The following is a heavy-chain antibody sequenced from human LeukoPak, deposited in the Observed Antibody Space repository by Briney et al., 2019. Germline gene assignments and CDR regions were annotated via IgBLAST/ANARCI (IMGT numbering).Heavy chain of an antibody. CDR2: ISSSGSTI. Sequence: GGSLRLSCAASGFTFSDYYMSWIRQAPGKGLEWVSYISSSGSTIYYADSVKGRFTISRDNAKNSLYLQMNSLRAEDTAVYYCAGSGGIVVVSNPHNYYFDYWGQGTLVTVSS. CDR1: GFTFSDYY. J-gene: IGHJ4*02. CDR3: AGSGGIVVVSNPHNYYFDY. V-gene: IGHV3-11*01. D-gene: IGHD2-15*01.